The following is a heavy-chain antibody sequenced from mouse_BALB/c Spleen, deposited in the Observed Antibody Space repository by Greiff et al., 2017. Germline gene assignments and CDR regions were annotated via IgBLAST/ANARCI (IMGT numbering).Heavy chain of an antibody. CDR3: GRDSSGGFAY. Sequence: EVQLVESGPGLVKPSQSLSLTCTVTGYSITSDYAWNWIRQFPGNKLEWMGYISYSGSTSYNPSLKSRISITRDTSKNQFFLQLNSVTTEDTATYYCGRDSSGGFAYWGQGTLVTVSA. CDR2: ISYSGST. D-gene: IGHD3-2*01. CDR1: GYSITSDYA. J-gene: IGHJ3*01. V-gene: IGHV3-2*02.